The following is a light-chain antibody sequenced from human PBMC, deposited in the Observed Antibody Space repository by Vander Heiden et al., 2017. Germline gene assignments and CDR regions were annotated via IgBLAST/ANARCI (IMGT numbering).Light chain of an antibody. CDR2: AAS. V-gene: IGKV1-39*01. CDR3: QQSYSSPFT. CDR1: QSISDY. J-gene: IGKJ3*01. Sequence: DIQMTQSPSSLSASVGDRVTIPCRASQSISDYLNWYQQEPGKAPNLLIYAASSLRSGVPSRFSGSGSGTDFALTISSLQPEDFATYYCQQSYSSPFTFGPGTKVDIK.